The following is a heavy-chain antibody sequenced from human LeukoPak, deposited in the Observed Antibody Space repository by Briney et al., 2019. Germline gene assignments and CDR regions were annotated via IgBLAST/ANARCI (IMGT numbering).Heavy chain of an antibody. D-gene: IGHD3-10*01. J-gene: IGHJ6*02. Sequence: ASVKVSCKTSGGTFSSYAISWVRQAPGQGLEWMGGIIPIFGTTNYAQKLEGGVTITADESTSTAYLELSSLRSEDTAVFYCARGMVRAMGWGNYYYGMDVWGQGTTVTVSS. V-gene: IGHV1-69*13. CDR3: ARGMVRAMGWGNYYYGMDV. CDR1: GGTFSSYA. CDR2: IIPIFGTT.